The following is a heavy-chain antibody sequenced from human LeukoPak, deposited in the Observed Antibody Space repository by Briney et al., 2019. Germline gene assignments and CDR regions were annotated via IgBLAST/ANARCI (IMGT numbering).Heavy chain of an antibody. CDR1: GGTFSSYA. CDR2: IIPIFGTA. D-gene: IGHD6-19*01. J-gene: IGHJ4*02. CDR3: ARGLGYSSGWSPFDC. V-gene: IGHV1-69*13. Sequence: SVKVSCKASGGTFSSYAISWVRQAPGQGLEWMGGIIPIFGTANYAQKFQGRVTITADESTSTAYMELSSLRSEDTAVYYCARGLGYSSGWSPFDCWGQGTLVTVSS.